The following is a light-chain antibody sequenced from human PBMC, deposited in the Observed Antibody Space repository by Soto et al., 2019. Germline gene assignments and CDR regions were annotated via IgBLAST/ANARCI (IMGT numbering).Light chain of an antibody. V-gene: IGKV3-20*01. J-gene: IGKJ2*01. Sequence: EIVLTQSPGTLSLSPGERATLSCRASQTITTDSLAWYRHKPGQAPRLLIYATSSRATGIPDRFSGSGSGTDFTLTISRLEPEDFEVYYCQHNSFGQGTRLDIK. CDR2: ATS. CDR3: QHNS. CDR1: QTITTDS.